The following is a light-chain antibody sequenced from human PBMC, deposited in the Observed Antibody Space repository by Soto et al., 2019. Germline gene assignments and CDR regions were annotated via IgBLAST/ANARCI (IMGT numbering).Light chain of an antibody. CDR2: EVS. Sequence: QSALTQPPSASGSPGQSVTISCTGTSSDVGRYNYISWYQQRPGKAPKLIIYEVSKRPSGVPDRLSGFKYGNTASLTVSGLQAEDEADSYCSSYAGNSRYVFGTGTRSPS. J-gene: IGLJ1*01. CDR1: SSDVGRYNY. V-gene: IGLV2-8*01. CDR3: SSYAGNSRYV.